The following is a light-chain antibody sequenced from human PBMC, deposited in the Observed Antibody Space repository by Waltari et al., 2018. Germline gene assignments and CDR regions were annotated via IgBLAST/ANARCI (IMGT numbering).Light chain of an antibody. V-gene: IGLV1-51*01. J-gene: IGLJ3*02. CDR3: GTWDNSLRVWV. CDR1: SSNIVNNP. Sequence: QSVLTQPPSVSSVPGQNVTIPCSGSSSNIVNNPVCWYQQLPGTAPKLFIYDNNKRPSGIPDRFSGSKSATSATLGITGLQTGDEADYYCGTWDNSLRVWVFGGGTKLTVL. CDR2: DNN.